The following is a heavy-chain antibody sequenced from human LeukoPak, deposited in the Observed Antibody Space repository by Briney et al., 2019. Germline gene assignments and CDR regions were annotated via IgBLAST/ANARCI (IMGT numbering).Heavy chain of an antibody. D-gene: IGHD2-15*01. CDR3: ARDCSSSAFDI. J-gene: IGHJ3*02. V-gene: IGHV3-21*01. CDR1: GFTFNIYT. CDR2: IGRISRYI. Sequence: PGGSLRLSCAASGFTFNIYTMTWVRQAPGKGLEWVSSIGRISRYIYYADSVKGRFTISRDNDKNSVDLQMDSLRAEDTAVYYCARDCSSSAFDIWGQGTMVTVSS.